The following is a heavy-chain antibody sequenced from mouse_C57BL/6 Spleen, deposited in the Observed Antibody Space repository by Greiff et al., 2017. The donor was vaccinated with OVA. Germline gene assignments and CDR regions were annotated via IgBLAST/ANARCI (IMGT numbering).Heavy chain of an antibody. CDR3: ARVYYSNYAMDY. Sequence: EVQLVESGPELVKPGASVKISCKASGYSFTGYYMHWVKQSSEKSLEWIGEINPSTGGTSYNQKFKGKATLTVDKSTSTAYMQLKSLTSEDSAVYYCARVYYSNYAMDYWGQGTSVTVSS. CDR1: GYSFTGYY. J-gene: IGHJ4*01. V-gene: IGHV1-43*01. D-gene: IGHD2-5*01. CDR2: INPSTGGT.